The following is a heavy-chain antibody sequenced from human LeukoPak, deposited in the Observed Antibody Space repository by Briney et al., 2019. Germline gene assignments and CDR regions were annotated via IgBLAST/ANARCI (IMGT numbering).Heavy chain of an antibody. V-gene: IGHV3-48*03. CDR1: GFIFSTYE. Sequence: PGGSLRLSCAAFGFIFSTYEISWVRQAPGKGLEWVSYISSSGSRIYYADSVKGRFTISRDNAKNSLYLQMNSLRAEDTAVYYCARPRSDLYGMDVWGQGTTVTVSS. J-gene: IGHJ6*02. CDR2: ISSSGSRI. CDR3: ARPRSDLYGMDV.